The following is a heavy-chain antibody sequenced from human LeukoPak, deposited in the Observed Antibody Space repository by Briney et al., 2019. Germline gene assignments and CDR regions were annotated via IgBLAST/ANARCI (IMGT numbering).Heavy chain of an antibody. CDR2: ISYNARHE. Sequence: PGGSLRLSCVASGFTFSGFGMHWVRQAPGKGLEWVAVISYNARHEYYRDSVKGRFSISRDNSKNTVSLQMDSLAIEDTAVYYCVRGGSPPTSTWSLDEWGQGVLVTVSS. V-gene: IGHV3-30*03. CDR1: GFTFSGFG. CDR3: VRGGSPPTSTWSLDE. J-gene: IGHJ4*02. D-gene: IGHD2-2*01.